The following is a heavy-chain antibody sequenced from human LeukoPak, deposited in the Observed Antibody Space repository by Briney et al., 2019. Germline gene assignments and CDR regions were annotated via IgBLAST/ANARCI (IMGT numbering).Heavy chain of an antibody. D-gene: IGHD4-17*01. V-gene: IGHV4-59*08. CDR2: IYYSGST. CDR3: ASQAMTTVTTAFDI. CDR1: GGSISSYY. Sequence: PSETLSLTCTVSGGSISSYYWSWIRQPPGKGLEWIGYIYYSGSTNYNPSLKSRVTISVDTSKNQFSLKLSSVTAADTAVYYCASQAMTTVTTAFDIWGQGTMVTVSS. J-gene: IGHJ3*02.